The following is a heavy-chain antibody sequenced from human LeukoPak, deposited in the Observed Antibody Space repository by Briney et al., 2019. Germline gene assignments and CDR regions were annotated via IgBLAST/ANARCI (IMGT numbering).Heavy chain of an antibody. CDR2: ISHTGRT. V-gene: IGHV4-34*01. J-gene: IGHJ4*02. CDR1: GVSFSGYY. Sequence: QPSETLSLTCGVSGVSFSGYYWSWIRQAPGKGPEWIGEISHTGRTAYNPSLKSRVTISLDTSKNQFSLKLTFVSAADTAVYYCTRTSPGIPLDFWGQGTLVTVSS. CDR3: TRTSPGIPLDF. D-gene: IGHD1-26*01.